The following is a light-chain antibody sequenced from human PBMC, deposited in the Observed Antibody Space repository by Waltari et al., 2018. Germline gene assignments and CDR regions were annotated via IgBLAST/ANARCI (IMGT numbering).Light chain of an antibody. Sequence: SYVLTQPPSVSVAPGETARITWGGNNLESKSVHWYRQRPGQAPVVVSSYDNDRAAGIPERFSGSNSGNTATLTISRVEAGDEADYYCQVWDANTDPGVFGTGTEVTVL. V-gene: IGLV3-21*01. CDR1: NLESKS. CDR2: YDN. CDR3: QVWDANTDPGV. J-gene: IGLJ1*01.